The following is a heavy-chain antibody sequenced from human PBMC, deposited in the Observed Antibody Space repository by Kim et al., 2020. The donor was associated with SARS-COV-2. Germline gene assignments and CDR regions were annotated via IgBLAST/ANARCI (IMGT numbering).Heavy chain of an antibody. J-gene: IGHJ4*02. D-gene: IGHD2-15*01. CDR2: ISGIVGTT. CDR1: GFTFSNDA. CDR3: AKVVG. Sequence: GGSLRLSCAGSGFTFSNDAMNWVRQAPGKVLEWVSAISGIVGTTYYADSVKGRFTVSRDNSKNTLYLQMNSLRAEDKAVYYFAKVVGWGQGTLVTVPS. V-gene: IGHV3-23*01.